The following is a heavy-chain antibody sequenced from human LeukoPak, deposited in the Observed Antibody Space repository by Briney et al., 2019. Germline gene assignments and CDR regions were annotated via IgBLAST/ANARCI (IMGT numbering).Heavy chain of an antibody. V-gene: IGHV3-21*01. CDR1: GFTFSSYS. Sequence: GGSLRLSCAASGFTFSSYSMNWVRQAPGKGLEWVSSISSSSSYIYYADSVKGRFTISRDNAKNSLYLQMNSLRAEDTAVYYCARYPYYYGSGRVAFDIWGQGTMVTVSS. CDR3: ARYPYYYGSGRVAFDI. CDR2: ISSSSSYI. J-gene: IGHJ3*02. D-gene: IGHD3-10*01.